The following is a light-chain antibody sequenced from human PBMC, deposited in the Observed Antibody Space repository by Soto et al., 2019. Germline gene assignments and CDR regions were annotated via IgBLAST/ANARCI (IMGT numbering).Light chain of an antibody. Sequence: DIVMTQSPDSLAVSLGERGTIHCKSSQTVLDSSHNKYYLTWYQQKPGHPPKLLFYWASTREFRGPDRFSGSGSGTDSTPTISRQQDEDVALYYCQQYYSTPRTFGHGTAVEIK. V-gene: IGKV4-1*01. CDR3: QQYYSTPRT. CDR1: QTVLDSSHNKYY. CDR2: WAS. J-gene: IGKJ1*01.